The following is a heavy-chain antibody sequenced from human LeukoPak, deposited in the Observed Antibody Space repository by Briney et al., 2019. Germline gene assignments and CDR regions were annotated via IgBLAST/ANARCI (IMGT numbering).Heavy chain of an antibody. CDR2: ISGDGGST. D-gene: IGHD3-22*01. Sequence: GGSLRLSCAASGFTFDDYAMHWVRQAPGKGLEWVSLISGDGGSTYYADSVKGRFTISRDNSKNSLYLQMNSLRTEDTALYYCAKERWMGDYYDSSGYLYWGQGTLVTVSS. J-gene: IGHJ4*02. V-gene: IGHV3-43*02. CDR1: GFTFDDYA. CDR3: AKERWMGDYYDSSGYLY.